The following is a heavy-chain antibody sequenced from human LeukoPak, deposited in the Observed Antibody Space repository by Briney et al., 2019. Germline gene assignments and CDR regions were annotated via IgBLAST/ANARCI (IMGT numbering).Heavy chain of an antibody. CDR2: INHSGST. D-gene: IGHD3-10*01. CDR1: GGSFSGYY. CDR3: ARGPRNYGSGSYFAY. Sequence: SETLSLTCAVYGGSFSGYYWSWIRQPPGKGLERIGEINHSGSTNYNPSLKSRVTISVDTSKNQFSLKLSSVTAADTAVYYCARGPRNYGSGSYFAYWGQGTLVTVSS. J-gene: IGHJ4*02. V-gene: IGHV4-34*01.